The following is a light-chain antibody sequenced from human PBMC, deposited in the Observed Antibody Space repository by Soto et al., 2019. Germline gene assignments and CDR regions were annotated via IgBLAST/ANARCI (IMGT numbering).Light chain of an antibody. CDR3: QQYYGTPT. CDR1: QSVLYSANNKDH. V-gene: IGKV4-1*01. Sequence: DIVMTQSPDFLAVSLGERATINCKSSQSVLYSANNKDHLAWYQQRQRQPPKLLISWASTRESGVPDRFSGSGSGTDFTLTISSLQAEDVAVYYCQQYYGTPTFGQGTKVDIK. CDR2: WAS. J-gene: IGKJ1*01.